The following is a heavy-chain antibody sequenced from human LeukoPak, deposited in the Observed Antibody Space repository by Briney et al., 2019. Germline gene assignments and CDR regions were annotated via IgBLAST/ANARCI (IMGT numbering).Heavy chain of an antibody. D-gene: IGHD3-3*01. CDR3: ARGFEYYDFWSGYPPYIDY. V-gene: IGHV3-30*04. J-gene: IGHJ4*02. Sequence: PGGSLRLSCAASGFTFSSYAMHWVRQAPGKGLEWVAVISYDGSNKYYADSVKGRFTISRDNSKNTLYLQMNSLRAEDTAVYYCARGFEYYDFWSGYPPYIDYWGQGTLVTVSS. CDR2: ISYDGSNK. CDR1: GFTFSSYA.